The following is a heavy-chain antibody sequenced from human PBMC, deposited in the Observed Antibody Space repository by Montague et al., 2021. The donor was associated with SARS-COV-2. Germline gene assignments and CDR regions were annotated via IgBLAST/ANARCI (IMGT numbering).Heavy chain of an antibody. Sequence: SETLSLTCTVSGGSISTYYWNWIRQPPGKGLEWIAYIYYSGSTNYIPSLKSRATISLDTSKNQFSLKLNSVTAADTAVYYCARSSVAVSTIPLLETWGQGALVIVSS. J-gene: IGHJ1*01. CDR1: GGSISTYY. D-gene: IGHD3-3*01. V-gene: IGHV4-59*13. CDR3: ARSSVAVSTIPLLET. CDR2: IYYSGST.